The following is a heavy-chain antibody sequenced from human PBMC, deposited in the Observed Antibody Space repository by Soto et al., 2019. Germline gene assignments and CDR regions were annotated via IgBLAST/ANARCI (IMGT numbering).Heavy chain of an antibody. CDR1: RGSISSYY. J-gene: IGHJ4*02. Sequence: QVQLQESSPGLVRPSETLSLTCTVSRGSISSYYWSWIRQPPGKGLEWLGYIYYTGATNYNPSLKSRVTISLDTSKNQFSLHLSSVTAADTAVYYCATGRYYYGSEYWGQGTLVTVSS. D-gene: IGHD3-10*01. CDR3: ATGRYYYGSEY. CDR2: IYYTGAT. V-gene: IGHV4-59*01.